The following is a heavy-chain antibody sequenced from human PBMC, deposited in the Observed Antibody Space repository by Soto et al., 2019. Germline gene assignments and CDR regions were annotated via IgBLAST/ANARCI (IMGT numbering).Heavy chain of an antibody. J-gene: IGHJ3*02. V-gene: IGHV1-18*01. Sequence: ASVKVSCKASGYTFTSYGISWVRQAPGQGLEWMGWISAYNGNTNYAQKLQGRVTMTTDTSTSTAYTELRSLRSDDTAVYYCARESRQRFLEWLLRPDAFDIWGQGTMVTVSS. D-gene: IGHD3-3*01. CDR1: GYTFTSYG. CDR2: ISAYNGNT. CDR3: ARESRQRFLEWLLRPDAFDI.